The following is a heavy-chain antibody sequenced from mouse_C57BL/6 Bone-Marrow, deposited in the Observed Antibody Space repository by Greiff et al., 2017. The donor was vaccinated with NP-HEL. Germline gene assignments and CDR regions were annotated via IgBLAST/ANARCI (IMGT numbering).Heavy chain of an antibody. CDR2: IDPENGDT. V-gene: IGHV14-4*01. CDR1: GFNIKDDY. Sequence: VQLQQSGAELVRPGASVKLSCTASGFNIKDDYMHWVKQRPEQGLEWIGWIDPENGDTEYASKFQGKATITADTSSNTAYLQLSSLTSEDTAVYYYTTWGYGSSYVWYYFDYWGQGTTLTVSS. J-gene: IGHJ2*01. D-gene: IGHD1-1*01. CDR3: TTWGYGSSYVWYYFDY.